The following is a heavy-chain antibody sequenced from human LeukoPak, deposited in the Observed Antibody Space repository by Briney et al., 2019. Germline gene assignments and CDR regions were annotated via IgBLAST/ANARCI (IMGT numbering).Heavy chain of an antibody. Sequence: GGSLRLSCAASGFRFSGYAMHWARQAPGKGPEWVAIIRNDGSVKYYVDSAKGRFTISRDNSENTLYLQMNSLRAEDTAVYYCARAKVGAPYFDYWGQGTLVTVSS. V-gene: IGHV3-30*04. J-gene: IGHJ4*02. CDR2: IRNDGSVK. D-gene: IGHD1-26*01. CDR3: ARAKVGAPYFDY. CDR1: GFRFSGYA.